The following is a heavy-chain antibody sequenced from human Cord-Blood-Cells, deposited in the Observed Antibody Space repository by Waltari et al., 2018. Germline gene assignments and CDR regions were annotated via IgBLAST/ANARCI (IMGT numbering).Heavy chain of an antibody. CDR3: ARDVGYYYGSGSYWYFDL. J-gene: IGHJ2*01. CDR2: IIPILGIA. Sequence: QVQLVQSGAEVKKPGSSVKVSCKASGGTFSSYALSWVRQAPGHGFEWMGGIIPILGIANYAQKFQGRVTITADESTSTAYMELSSLRSEDTAVYYCARDVGYYYGSGSYWYFDLWGRGTLVTVSS. V-gene: IGHV1-69*04. CDR1: GGTFSSYA. D-gene: IGHD3-10*01.